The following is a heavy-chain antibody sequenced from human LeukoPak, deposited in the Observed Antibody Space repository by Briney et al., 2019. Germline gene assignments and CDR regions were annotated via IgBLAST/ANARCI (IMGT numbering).Heavy chain of an antibody. CDR2: INDAGGST. J-gene: IGHJ4*02. D-gene: IGHD4-17*01. CDR3: ARPPTVTTWVFDY. V-gene: IGHV3-53*01. CDR1: GFTVSTNY. Sequence: GGSLRLSCAASGFTVSTNYMTWVRQAPGKGLEWVSAINDAGGSTYYADSVKGRFTISRDNSKNTLYLQINSLRAEDTAVYYCARPPTVTTWVFDYWGQGTLVTVSS.